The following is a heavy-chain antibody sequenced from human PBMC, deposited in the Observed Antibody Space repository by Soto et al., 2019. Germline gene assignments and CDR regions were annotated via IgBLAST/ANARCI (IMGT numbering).Heavy chain of an antibody. Sequence: GGTLSLSCAASGFTFSTYTINWVRLAPGKGLEWVSSISSSSTYIYYSDSVKGRFAISRDNAKNSLYLQMNSLRAEDTAVNFCARDSKWGDNVGGAVVTYYGMDVWGQGTTVTVSS. CDR3: ARDSKWGDNVGGAVVTYYGMDV. V-gene: IGHV3-21*01. D-gene: IGHD2-15*01. J-gene: IGHJ6*02. CDR2: ISSSSTYI. CDR1: GFTFSTYT.